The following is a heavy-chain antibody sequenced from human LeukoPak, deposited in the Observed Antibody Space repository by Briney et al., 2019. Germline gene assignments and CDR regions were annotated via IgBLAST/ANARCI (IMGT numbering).Heavy chain of an antibody. Sequence: ASVRVSCKASGYTFTSYYMHWVRQAPGQGLESMGIINPSGGSTSYAQKFQGRVTMTRDTSTSTVYMELSSLRSEDTAVYYCARDLEGYYGSGSYPYWGQGTLVTVSS. V-gene: IGHV1-46*01. CDR1: GYTFTSYY. J-gene: IGHJ4*02. CDR2: INPSGGST. CDR3: ARDLEGYYGSGSYPY. D-gene: IGHD3-10*01.